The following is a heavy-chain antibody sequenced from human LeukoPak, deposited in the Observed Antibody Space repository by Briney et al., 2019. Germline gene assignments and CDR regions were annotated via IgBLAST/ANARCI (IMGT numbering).Heavy chain of an antibody. J-gene: IGHJ3*02. V-gene: IGHV4-34*01. CDR2: INHSGST. CDR3: ARQNTENCGGDCSSSDAFDI. Sequence: PSETLSLTCAVYGGSFSGCYWSWIRQPPGKGLEWIGEINHSGSTNYNPPLKSRVTISVDTSKNQFSLKLSSVTAADTAVYYCARQNTENCGGDCSSSDAFDIWGQGTMVTVSS. D-gene: IGHD2-21*02. CDR1: GGSFSGCY.